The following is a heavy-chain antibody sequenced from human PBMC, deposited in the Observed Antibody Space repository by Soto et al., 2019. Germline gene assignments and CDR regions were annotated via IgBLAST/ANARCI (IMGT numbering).Heavy chain of an antibody. CDR2: IYYTGAT. Sequence: QVELQESGPRLVKSSGTLSLTCEVSSGSISTGNWWSWVRQPPGKGLEWIGEIYYTGATNYNPSLQSRVTVTIDKSKDQFSRILTSATAADTAVYYCARVFSSGSGWMYYFDFWGQGILVSVSS. J-gene: IGHJ4*02. CDR3: ARVFSSGSGWMYYFDF. V-gene: IGHV4-4*02. CDR1: SGSISTGNW. D-gene: IGHD6-25*01.